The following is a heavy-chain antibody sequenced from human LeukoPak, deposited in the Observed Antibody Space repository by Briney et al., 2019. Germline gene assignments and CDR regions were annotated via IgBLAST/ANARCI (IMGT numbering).Heavy chain of an antibody. V-gene: IGHV3-23*01. J-gene: IGHJ3*02. CDR1: GFTFSSYA. CDR3: AKPTMIVVAFDAFDI. Sequence: GGSPRLSCAASGFTFSSYAMSWVRQAPGKGLEWVSAISGSGGSTYYADSVKGRFTISRDNSKNTLYLQMNSLRAEDTAVYYCAKPTMIVVAFDAFDIWGQGTMVTVSS. CDR2: ISGSGGST. D-gene: IGHD3-22*01.